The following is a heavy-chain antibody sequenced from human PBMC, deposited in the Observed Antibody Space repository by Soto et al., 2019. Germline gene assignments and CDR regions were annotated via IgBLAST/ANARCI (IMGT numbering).Heavy chain of an antibody. Sequence: SVKVSWKASGCTFSSYAISWVRQAPGQGLEWMGGIIPIFGTANYAQKFQGRVTITADDSTSTAYMELSSLRSEDTAVYSCVLRYDSSGYRISLGAFDIWGQGTMVTVSS. D-gene: IGHD3-22*01. CDR3: VLRYDSSGYRISLGAFDI. CDR2: IIPIFGTA. J-gene: IGHJ3*02. V-gene: IGHV1-69*13. CDR1: GCTFSSYA.